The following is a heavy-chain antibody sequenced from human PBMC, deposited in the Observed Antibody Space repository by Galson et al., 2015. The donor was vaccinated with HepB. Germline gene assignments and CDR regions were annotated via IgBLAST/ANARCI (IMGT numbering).Heavy chain of an antibody. CDR1: GDSVSSDSVA. V-gene: IGHV6-1*01. J-gene: IGHJ4*02. CDR3: ARDLSTIFGVDYFDH. D-gene: IGHD3-3*01. CDR2: TYYRSKWSN. Sequence: CAISGDSVSSDSVAWNWIRQSPSRGLEWLGRTYYRSKWSNDYAVSVKSRITINPDTSKNQFSLQLNSVTPEDTAVYYCARDLSTIFGVDYFDHWGQGTLVTVSS.